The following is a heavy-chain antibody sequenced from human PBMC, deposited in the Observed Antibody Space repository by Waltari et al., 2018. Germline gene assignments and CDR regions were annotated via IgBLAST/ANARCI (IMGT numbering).Heavy chain of an antibody. V-gene: IGHV4-59*11. CDR1: GGSISSHY. CDR3: ARLGDGYNSGFFYYYYMDV. Sequence: QVQLQESGPGLVKPSETLSLTCTVSGGSISSHYWSWIRPPPGTGLEWIGYIYYSGSTNYNPSLKSRVTISVDTSKNQFSLKLSSVTAADTAVYYCARLGDGYNSGFFYYYYMDVWGKGTTVTVSS. J-gene: IGHJ6*03. CDR2: IYYSGST. D-gene: IGHD5-12*01.